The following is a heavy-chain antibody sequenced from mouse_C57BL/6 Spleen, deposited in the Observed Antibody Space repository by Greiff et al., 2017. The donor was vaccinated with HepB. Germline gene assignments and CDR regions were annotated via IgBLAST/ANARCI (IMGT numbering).Heavy chain of an antibody. CDR1: GYAFSSYW. Sequence: VKLMESGAELVKPGASVKISCKASGYAFSSYWMNWVKQRPGKGLEWIGQIYPGDGDTNYNGKFKGKATLTADKSSSTAYMQLSSLTSEDSAVYFCASGPYYAMDYWGQGTSVTVSS. CDR3: ASGPYYAMDY. J-gene: IGHJ4*01. V-gene: IGHV1-80*01. CDR2: IYPGDGDT.